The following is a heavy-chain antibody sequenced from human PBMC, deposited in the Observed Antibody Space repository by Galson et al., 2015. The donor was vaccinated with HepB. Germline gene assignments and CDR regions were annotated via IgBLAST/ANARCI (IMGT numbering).Heavy chain of an antibody. D-gene: IGHD1-26*01. CDR3: ARAGSSLYGMDV. CDR1: GYTFTSYY. CDR2: INPSGGST. Sequence: SVKVSCKASGYTFTSYYMHWVRQAPGQGLEWMGIINPSGGSTSYAQKFQGRVTMTRDTSASTVYMELSSLRSEDTAVYYCARAGSSLYGMDVWGQGTTVTVSS. V-gene: IGHV1-46*01. J-gene: IGHJ6*02.